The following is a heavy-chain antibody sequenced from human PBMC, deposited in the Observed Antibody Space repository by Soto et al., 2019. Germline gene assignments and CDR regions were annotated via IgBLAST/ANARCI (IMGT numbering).Heavy chain of an antibody. Sequence: EVQLVQSGAEVKKPGESLRISCEASGYNFTTYWIGWVRQMPGKGLEWMGIFFPGDSETKYSPPFHGRVTISGDKSISTAYLQWTSLQASDTAMYYCARVNAADIYDSDGHHSLVWYFDLWGRGTLVTVSS. J-gene: IGHJ2*01. CDR2: FFPGDSET. D-gene: IGHD3-22*01. V-gene: IGHV5-51*01. CDR3: ARVNAADIYDSDGHHSLVWYFDL. CDR1: GYNFTTYW.